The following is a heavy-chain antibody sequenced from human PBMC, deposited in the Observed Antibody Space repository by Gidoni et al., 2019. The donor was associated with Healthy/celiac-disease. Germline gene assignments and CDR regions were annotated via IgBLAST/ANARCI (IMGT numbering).Heavy chain of an antibody. Sequence: QVQLVQSGAEMKKPGASVKVSCKASGYTYTSYYMHWVRQAPGQGLEWMGIINPSGGSTSYAQKFQGRVTMTRDTSTSTVYMELSSLRSEDTAVYYCARVDCSSTSCHPGGIDYWGQGTLVTVSS. CDR2: INPSGGST. V-gene: IGHV1-46*03. D-gene: IGHD2-2*01. J-gene: IGHJ4*02. CDR1: GYTYTSYY. CDR3: ARVDCSSTSCHPGGIDY.